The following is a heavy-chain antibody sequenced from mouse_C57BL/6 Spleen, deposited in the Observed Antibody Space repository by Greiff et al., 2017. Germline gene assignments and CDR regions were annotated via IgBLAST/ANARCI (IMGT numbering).Heavy chain of an antibody. CDR3: ARKGFRTGAMDY. CDR1: GYTFTGYW. D-gene: IGHD4-1*01. CDR2: ILPGSGST. J-gene: IGHJ4*01. Sequence: QVQLQQSGAELMQPGASVKLSCKATGYTFTGYWIEWVKQRPGHGLEWIGVILPGSGSTNYNEKFKGKATFTADTSSNTAYKQLRSLTTEDSAIYYCARKGFRTGAMDYWGQGTSVTVSS. V-gene: IGHV1-9*01.